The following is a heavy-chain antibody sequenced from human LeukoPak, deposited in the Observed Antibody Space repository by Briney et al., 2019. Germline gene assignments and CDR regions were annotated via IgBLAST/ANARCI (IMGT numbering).Heavy chain of an antibody. D-gene: IGHD6-13*01. CDR3: ARIAAAGTSEDY. J-gene: IGHJ4*02. CDR2: IYYSGST. Sequence: SETLSLTCTVSGGSISSYYWSWIRQPPGKGLEWIGYIYYSGSTNYNPSLKSRVTISVDKSKNQFSLKLSSVTAADTAVYYCARIAAAGTSEDYWGQGTLVTVSS. V-gene: IGHV4-59*12. CDR1: GGSISSYY.